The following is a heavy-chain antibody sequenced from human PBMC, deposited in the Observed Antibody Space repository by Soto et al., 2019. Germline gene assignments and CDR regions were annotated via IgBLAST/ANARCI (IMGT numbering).Heavy chain of an antibody. D-gene: IGHD3-16*02. CDR1: GFTFSSYS. J-gene: IGHJ4*02. CDR2: ISSSSSTI. CDR3: ARVLSRSFGGVIGGFDY. V-gene: IGHV3-48*01. Sequence: EVQLVESGGGLVQPGGSLRLSCAASGFTFSSYSMNWVRQAPGKGLEWVSYISSSSSTIYYADSVKGRFTISRDNAKNSLYLQINSLRAEDTAVYYCARVLSRSFGGVIGGFDYWGQGTLVTVSS.